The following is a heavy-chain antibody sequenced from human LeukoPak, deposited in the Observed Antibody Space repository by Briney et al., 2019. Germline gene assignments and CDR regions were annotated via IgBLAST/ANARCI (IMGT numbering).Heavy chain of an antibody. CDR2: IYHSGST. CDR1: GGSISSGGYY. CDR3: ARHRSGQGYYFDY. J-gene: IGHJ4*02. Sequence: KASETLSLTCTVSGGSISSGGYYWSWIRQLPGKGLEWIGYIYHSGSTYYNPSLKSRVTISVDRPKNQFSLKLSSVTAADTAVYYCARHRSGQGYYFDYWGQGTLVTVSS. D-gene: IGHD5-12*01. V-gene: IGHV4-30-2*01.